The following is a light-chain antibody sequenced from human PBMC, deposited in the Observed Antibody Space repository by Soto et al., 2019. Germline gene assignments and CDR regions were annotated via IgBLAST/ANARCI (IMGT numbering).Light chain of an antibody. J-gene: IGKJ2*01. CDR1: QSISNY. V-gene: IGKV1-39*01. Sequence: DIQMTQSPSSLSAPVGDRVTITCRASQSISNYLNWYKQKPGKAPNLLIYAATSLQSGVPSRFSGSGSGTNFTLTITSLRPEDFATYYCQQSFTSPRTFGQGTNLDIK. CDR2: AAT. CDR3: QQSFTSPRT.